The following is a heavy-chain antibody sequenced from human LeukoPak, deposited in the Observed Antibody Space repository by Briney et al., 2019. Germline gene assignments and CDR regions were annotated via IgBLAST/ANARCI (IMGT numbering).Heavy chain of an antibody. V-gene: IGHV3-74*01. Sequence: PGGSLRLSCAASGFTFSNYWMHWVRQVPGEGLVWVSRTNTDGRTTTYADSVKGRFTISRDNAKNMLYPQMNSLRVDDTAVYFCARIEDRAAAFDSWGQGTLVTVSS. CDR2: TNTDGRTT. CDR1: GFTFSNYW. J-gene: IGHJ4*02. CDR3: ARIEDRAAAFDS. D-gene: IGHD2-15*01.